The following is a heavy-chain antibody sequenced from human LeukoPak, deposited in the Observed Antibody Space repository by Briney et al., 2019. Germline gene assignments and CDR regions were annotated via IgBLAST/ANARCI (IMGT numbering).Heavy chain of an antibody. V-gene: IGHV3-30*02. D-gene: IGHD6-13*01. Sequence: PGGSLRLSCAASGFTFSYYGMYWVRQAPGKRLEWVAFVRYDGNDKYYADSVKGRFTISRDNFKNTLYLQMNSLRADDTAVYYCARAGPSSSWHQFDYWGQGTLVTVSS. J-gene: IGHJ4*02. CDR1: GFTFSYYG. CDR2: VRYDGNDK. CDR3: ARAGPSSSWHQFDY.